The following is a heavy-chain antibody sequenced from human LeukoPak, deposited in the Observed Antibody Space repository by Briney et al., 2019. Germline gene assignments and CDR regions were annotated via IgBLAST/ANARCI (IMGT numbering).Heavy chain of an antibody. V-gene: IGHV4-59*01. CDR1: GGSISSYY. J-gene: IGHJ4*02. Sequence: PSETLSLTCTVSGGSISSYYWSWIRQPPGKGLEWIGYMYYSGSTNYNPSTNYDPSLKSRVTISVDTSKNQFSLKLSSVTAADTAVYYCARDVGATPGYFDYWGQGTLVTVSS. CDR2: MYYSGST. CDR3: ARDVGATPGYFDY. D-gene: IGHD1-26*01.